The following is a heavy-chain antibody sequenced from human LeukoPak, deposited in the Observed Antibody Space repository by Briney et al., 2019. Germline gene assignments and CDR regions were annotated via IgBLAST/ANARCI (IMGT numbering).Heavy chain of an antibody. CDR1: GDSISSGDYY. J-gene: IGHJ6*03. D-gene: IGHD6-13*01. CDR2: IYYSGST. CDR3: ARTTEAHSWRTRYYDYYMDV. V-gene: IGHV4-61*10. Sequence: SETLSLTCTVSGDSISSGDYYWSWIRQPAGKGLEWIGYIYYSGSTNYNPSLKSRLTISVDTSKNQFSLKLSSVTAADTAVYYCARTTEAHSWRTRYYDYYMDVWGKGTTVAVSS.